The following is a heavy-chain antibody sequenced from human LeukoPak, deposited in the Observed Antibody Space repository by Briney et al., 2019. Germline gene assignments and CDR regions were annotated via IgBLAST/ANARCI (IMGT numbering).Heavy chain of an antibody. CDR1: GFTFSSYV. CDR2: ISGSGGST. V-gene: IGHV3-23*01. J-gene: IGHJ4*02. Sequence: GGSLRLSCAASGFTFSSYVMRWVRQAPGKGLEWVSAISGSGGSTYYADSVKGRFTISRDNSKNTLYLQMNSLRAEDTAVYYCAKDHMITFGGVIDYWGQGTLVTVSS. CDR3: AKDHMITFGGVIDY. D-gene: IGHD3-16*02.